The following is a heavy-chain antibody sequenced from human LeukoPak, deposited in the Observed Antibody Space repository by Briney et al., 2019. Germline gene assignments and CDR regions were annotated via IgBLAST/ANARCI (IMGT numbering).Heavy chain of an antibody. CDR3: ARGIRYFDCLLPLDY. D-gene: IGHD3-9*01. Sequence: PGGTLRLSCAASGFTFSSYAMHWVRQAPGKGLEWVAVISYDGSNKYYADSVKGRFTISRDNSKNTLYLQMNSLRAEDTAVYYCARGIRYFDCLLPLDYWGQGTLVTVSS. V-gene: IGHV3-30*04. CDR1: GFTFSSYA. CDR2: ISYDGSNK. J-gene: IGHJ4*02.